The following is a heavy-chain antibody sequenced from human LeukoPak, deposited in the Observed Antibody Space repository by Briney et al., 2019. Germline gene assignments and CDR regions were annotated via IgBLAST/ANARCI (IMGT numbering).Heavy chain of an antibody. CDR1: GSTFSGSA. CDR3: ARGNQRSSHYWYFDL. Sequence: PGGSLRLSCAASGSTFSGSAMHWVRQASGKGLEWVGRIRSKANSYATAYAASVKGRFTISRDDSKNTAYLQMNSLRAEDAAVYYCARGNQRSSHYWYFDLWGRGTLVTVSS. D-gene: IGHD1-14*01. V-gene: IGHV3-73*01. J-gene: IGHJ2*01. CDR2: IRSKANSYAT.